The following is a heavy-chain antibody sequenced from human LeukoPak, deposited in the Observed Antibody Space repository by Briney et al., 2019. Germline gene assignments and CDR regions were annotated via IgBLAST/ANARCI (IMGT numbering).Heavy chain of an antibody. CDR3: ARVIGWDEPFDL. Sequence: GGSLRLSCSASGVTLSNFWIHWVRQAPGKGLVWVSRINTDGSSTNYADSVKGRFSVSRDNAKNTLYLQMNSLRVEDTAVYYCARVIGWDEPFDLWGQGTMVTVSS. CDR2: INTDGSST. D-gene: IGHD1-26*01. CDR1: GVTLSNFW. J-gene: IGHJ3*01. V-gene: IGHV3-74*01.